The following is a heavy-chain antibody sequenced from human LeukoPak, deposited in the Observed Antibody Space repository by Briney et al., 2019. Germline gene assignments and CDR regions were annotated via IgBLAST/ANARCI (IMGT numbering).Heavy chain of an antibody. Sequence: GESLKISCRGSGYSFTTYWIGWVRQMPGKGLEWMGIIYPGDSDTRYSPSFQGQVTMSADKPINTAYLQWSSLKASDTAMYYCARRKGCSSTSCPPDYWGQGTLVTVSS. D-gene: IGHD2-2*01. V-gene: IGHV5-51*01. CDR3: ARRKGCSSTSCPPDY. J-gene: IGHJ4*02. CDR1: GYSFTTYW. CDR2: IYPGDSDT.